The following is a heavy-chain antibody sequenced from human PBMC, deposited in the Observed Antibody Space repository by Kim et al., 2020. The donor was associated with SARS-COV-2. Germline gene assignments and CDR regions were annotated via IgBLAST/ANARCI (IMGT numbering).Heavy chain of an antibody. CDR1: GFTFSSYS. CDR3: ARSTYYDILTGYSGLYYFDY. J-gene: IGHJ4*02. Sequence: GGSLRLSCAASGFTFSSYSMNWVRQAPGKGLEWVSSISSSSSYIYYADSVKGRFTISRDNAKNSLYLQMNSLRAEDTAVYYCARSTYYDILTGYSGLYYFDYWGQGTLVTVSS. V-gene: IGHV3-21*01. D-gene: IGHD3-9*01. CDR2: ISSSSSYI.